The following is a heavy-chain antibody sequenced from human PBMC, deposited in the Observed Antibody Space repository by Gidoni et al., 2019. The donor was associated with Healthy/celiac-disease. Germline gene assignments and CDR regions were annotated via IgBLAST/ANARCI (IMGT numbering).Heavy chain of an antibody. V-gene: IGHV1-24*01. CDR3: ATYPIDMVVVPAAIRSKWFDP. CDR2: FDPEYGET. Sequence: QVQLVQSGAEVKKPGASVKVSCKVSGYTLTELSIHLGLQAPGKGLEGMGGFDPEYGETIYAQKFQGRVTMTEDTSTDTAYMELSSLRSEDTAVYYCATYPIDMVVVPAAIRSKWFDPWGQGTLVTVSS. D-gene: IGHD2-2*02. CDR1: GYTLTELS. J-gene: IGHJ5*02.